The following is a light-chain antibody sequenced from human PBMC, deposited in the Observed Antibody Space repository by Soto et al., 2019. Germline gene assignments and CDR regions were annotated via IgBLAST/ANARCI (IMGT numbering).Light chain of an antibody. CDR1: QSVSSSY. CDR3: QQYGNSPWT. J-gene: IGKJ1*01. Sequence: IVLTQSPRTLCLSPGERATLSCRASQSVSSSYLAWYQQKPGQAPRLLIYGASSRATGIPDRFSGSGSGTDFTLTISRLEPEDFAVYYCQQYGNSPWTFGQGTKVDIK. V-gene: IGKV3-20*01. CDR2: GAS.